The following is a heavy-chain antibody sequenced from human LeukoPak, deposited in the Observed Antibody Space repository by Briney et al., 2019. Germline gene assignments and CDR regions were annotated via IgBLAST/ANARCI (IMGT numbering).Heavy chain of an antibody. CDR3: ASETRWGAPQDY. V-gene: IGHV3-66*02. CDR2: IYSGGTT. D-gene: IGHD1-26*01. J-gene: IGHJ4*02. Sequence: GGSLRLSCVASGFPLTDNYVSWVRRAPGKGLEWVSVIYSGGTTYYTDSVKGRFSISRDISKNTVYLQMSSLRGEDTAVYYCASETRWGAPQDYWGQGTLVTVSS. CDR1: GFPLTDNY.